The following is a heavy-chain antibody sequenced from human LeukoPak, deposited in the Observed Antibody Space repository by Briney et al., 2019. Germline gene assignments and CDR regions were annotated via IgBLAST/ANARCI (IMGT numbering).Heavy chain of an antibody. CDR2: LNPNSGGT. V-gene: IGHV1-2*02. CDR3: ARDLDNYSGSGSYYNGDPLFQH. Sequence: ASVKDSCKASGYTFTGFCIHCVRQAPEQGLEWMGWLNPNSGGTNYAQNFQGRVTMTRDTSISTGYMELSRLRSDDTAVYYCARDLDNYSGSGSYYNGDPLFQHWGQGTLVTVSS. CDR1: GYTFTGFC. D-gene: IGHD3-10*01. J-gene: IGHJ1*01.